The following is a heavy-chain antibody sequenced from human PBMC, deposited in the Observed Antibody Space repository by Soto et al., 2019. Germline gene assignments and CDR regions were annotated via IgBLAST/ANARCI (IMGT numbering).Heavy chain of an antibody. D-gene: IGHD3-10*01. CDR2: IYNSGTS. CDR1: GFTVSSHY. CDR3: ARGTWIVRGLIPDAFDI. Sequence: EVQLVGSGGGLVQPGGSLRLSCAASGFTVSSHYINWVRQAPGKGLDWVSVIYNSGTSFYADSVKGRFTVSRDTAKNSVFLQMSSLRAEDTAVYFCARGTWIVRGLIPDAFDIWGQGTMVTVSS. V-gene: IGHV3-66*01. J-gene: IGHJ3*02.